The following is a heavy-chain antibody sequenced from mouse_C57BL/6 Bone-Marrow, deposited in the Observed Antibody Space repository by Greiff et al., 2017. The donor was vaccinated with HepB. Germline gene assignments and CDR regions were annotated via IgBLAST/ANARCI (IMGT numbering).Heavy chain of an antibody. Sequence: VKLQESGPGLVKPSQSLFLTCSITGFPITSGYYWIWIRQSPGKPLEWMGYITHSGETFYNPSLQSPISITRETSKNQFFLQLNSVTTEDTAMYYCAGVIYGSSYYAMDYWGQGTSVTVSS. D-gene: IGHD1-1*01. J-gene: IGHJ4*01. CDR2: ITHSGET. CDR3: AGVIYGSSYYAMDY. V-gene: IGHV12-3*01. CDR1: GFPITSGYY.